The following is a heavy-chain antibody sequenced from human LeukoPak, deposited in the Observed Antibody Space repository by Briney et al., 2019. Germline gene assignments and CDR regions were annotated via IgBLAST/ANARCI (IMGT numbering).Heavy chain of an antibody. Sequence: SGGSLRLSCAASGFTFISYGMHWVRQAPGKGLEWVAFIAYDGSNQYYADSVKGRFTISRDNSKNTLSLQMNSLRAEDTAVYYCAKDHDYYGLESYWGQGTLVTVSS. CDR1: GFTFISYG. D-gene: IGHD3-10*01. J-gene: IGHJ4*02. CDR3: AKDHDYYGLESY. V-gene: IGHV3-30*02. CDR2: IAYDGSNQ.